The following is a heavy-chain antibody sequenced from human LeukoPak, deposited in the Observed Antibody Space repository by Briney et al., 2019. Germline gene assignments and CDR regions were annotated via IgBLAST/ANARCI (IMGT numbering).Heavy chain of an antibody. CDR2: ISGSGGST. V-gene: IGHV3-23*01. Sequence: GGSLRLSCAASGFTFSDYYMSWVRQAPGKGLEWVSAISGSGGSTYYADSVKGRFTISRDNSKNTLYLQMNSLRAEDTAVYYCAKDQDREFYDFWSGLSAFDIWGQGTMVTVSS. D-gene: IGHD3-3*01. J-gene: IGHJ3*02. CDR1: GFTFSDYY. CDR3: AKDQDREFYDFWSGLSAFDI.